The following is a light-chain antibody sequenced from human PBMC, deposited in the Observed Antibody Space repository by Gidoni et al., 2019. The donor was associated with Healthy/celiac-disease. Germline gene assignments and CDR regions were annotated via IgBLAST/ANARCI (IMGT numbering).Light chain of an antibody. CDR1: QGISSY. J-gene: IGKJ5*01. V-gene: IGKV1-8*01. CDR2: AAS. Sequence: AIRMTQSPSSFSASTGDRVTITWRASQGISSYLAWYQQKPGKAPKLLIYAASTLQSGVPSRFSGSGSGTDFTLTISCLQSEDFATYYCQQYYSYPITFGQXTRLEIK. CDR3: QQYYSYPIT.